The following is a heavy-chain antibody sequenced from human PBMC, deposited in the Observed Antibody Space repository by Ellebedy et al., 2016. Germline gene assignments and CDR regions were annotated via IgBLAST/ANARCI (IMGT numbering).Heavy chain of an antibody. Sequence: GGSLRLSCVVSGFSVSSNYLSWVRQAPGKGLEWVSVIYAGGSTFYADSVKGRFTISRDNSKNTLYLQMNRLRAEDTAVYYCARYGLSGTFDYWGQGTPVTVS. D-gene: IGHD3-10*01. J-gene: IGHJ4*02. CDR1: GFSVSSNY. CDR2: IYAGGST. CDR3: ARYGLSGTFDY. V-gene: IGHV3-66*01.